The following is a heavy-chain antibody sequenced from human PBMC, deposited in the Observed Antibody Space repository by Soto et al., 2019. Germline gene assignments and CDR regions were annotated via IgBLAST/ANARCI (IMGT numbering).Heavy chain of an antibody. CDR2: IRANDESI. CDR1: GFDFRSYE. CDR3: ARETLRDAMDV. J-gene: IGHJ3*01. Sequence: GGSLRLSCLASGFDFRSYEMIWVRQAPGKGLEWVSNIRANDESIYYADSVKGRVTVYRDNAKNSLFLEMNSLRDDDTAVYYCARETLRDAMDVLGQATMVTVS. V-gene: IGHV3-48*03.